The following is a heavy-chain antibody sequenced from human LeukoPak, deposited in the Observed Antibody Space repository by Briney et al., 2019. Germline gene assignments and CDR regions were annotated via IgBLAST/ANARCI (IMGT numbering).Heavy chain of an antibody. CDR1: GYSLTSYW. CDR3: ALRVVRGRGHFDY. J-gene: IGHJ4*02. V-gene: IGHV5-51*01. D-gene: IGHD3-10*01. CDR2: IYPGDSDT. Sequence: GASLKISCKGSGYSLTSYWIGWVRQMLGKGLEWMGIIYPGDSDTRYSPSFQGQVTISADKSISTAYLQWSSLKASDTAMYYCALRVVRGRGHFDYWGQGTLVTVSS.